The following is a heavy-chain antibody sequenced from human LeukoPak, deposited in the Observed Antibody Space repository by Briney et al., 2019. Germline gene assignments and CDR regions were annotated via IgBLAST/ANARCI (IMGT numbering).Heavy chain of an antibody. V-gene: IGHV4-39*01. D-gene: IGHD6-6*01. Sequence: SETLSLTCTVSGGSISSSGYYWGWIRQPPGKGLEWIGNIYYGGSTYYNPSLKSRVTISVDTSKNQFSLKLTSVTAADTAVYYCARPYSSSDWYFDLWGRGTLVTVSS. J-gene: IGHJ2*01. CDR2: IYYGGST. CDR1: GGSISSSGYY. CDR3: ARPYSSSDWYFDL.